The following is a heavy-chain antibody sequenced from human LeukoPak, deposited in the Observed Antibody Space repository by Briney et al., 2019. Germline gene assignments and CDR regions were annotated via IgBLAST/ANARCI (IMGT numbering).Heavy chain of an antibody. D-gene: IGHD3-16*02. Sequence: GGSLRLSCAASGFTFSSYAMSWVRQAPGKGLEWVSGISGSGGSTYYADSVKGRFTISRDNSKNTLYLQMNSLRAEDTAVYYCARDYVWGSYRTSYYYYYMDVWGKGTTVTVSS. V-gene: IGHV3-23*01. CDR3: ARDYVWGSYRTSYYYYYMDV. CDR2: ISGSGGST. CDR1: GFTFSSYA. J-gene: IGHJ6*03.